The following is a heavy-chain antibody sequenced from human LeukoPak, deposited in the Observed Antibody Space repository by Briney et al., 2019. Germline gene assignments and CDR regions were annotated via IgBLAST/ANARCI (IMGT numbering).Heavy chain of an antibody. D-gene: IGHD3-22*01. Sequence: PSETLSLTCTVSGGSISNYYRSWIRQPPRKELEWIGFIYYSGSTTYNPSPKSRATISVDTSKNQFSLKLSSVTAADTAVYYCARGTMMVGPWGQGTLVTVSS. J-gene: IGHJ5*02. CDR3: ARGTMMVGP. V-gene: IGHV4-59*01. CDR2: IYYSGST. CDR1: GGSISNYY.